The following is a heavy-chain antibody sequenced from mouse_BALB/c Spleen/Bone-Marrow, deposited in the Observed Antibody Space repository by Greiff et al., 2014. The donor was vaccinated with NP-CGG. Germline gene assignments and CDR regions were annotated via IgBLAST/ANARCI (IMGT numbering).Heavy chain of an antibody. D-gene: IGHD2-1*01. CDR2: IYPGDGDT. CDR3: ALYGNYAGN. J-gene: IGHJ3*01. Sequence: VQLVESGAELVRPGSSVKISCKASGCAFSSYWMNWVKQRPGQGLEWIGQIYPGDGDTNYNGKFKGKATLTADKSSSTAYMQLSSLTSEDSAVYFCALYGNYAGNWGQGTLVTVSA. V-gene: IGHV1-80*01. CDR1: GCAFSSYW.